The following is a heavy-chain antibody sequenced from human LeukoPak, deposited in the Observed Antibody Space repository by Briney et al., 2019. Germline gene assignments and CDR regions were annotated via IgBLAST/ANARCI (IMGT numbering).Heavy chain of an antibody. CDR2: IYYSGST. V-gene: IGHV4-39*01. D-gene: IGHD3-9*01. Sequence: SETLSLTCTVSGGSISSSSYYWGWIRQPPGKGLEWIASIYYSGSTYYNPSLKSRVTISVDTSKNQFSLKLSSVTAADTAVYYCASPLTRCFDWLGPRFDYWGQGTLVTVSS. J-gene: IGHJ4*02. CDR1: GGSISSSSYY. CDR3: ASPLTRCFDWLGPRFDY.